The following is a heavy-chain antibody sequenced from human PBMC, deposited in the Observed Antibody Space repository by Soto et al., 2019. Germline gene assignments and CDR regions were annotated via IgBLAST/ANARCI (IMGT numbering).Heavy chain of an antibody. CDR3: ARGLVLRSFDWSTYYYGMDV. Sequence: ASVKVSCKASGYTFTSYDINWVRQATGQGLEWMGWMNPNSGNTGYAQKFQGRVTMTRNTSISTAYMELSSLRSEDTAVYYCARGLVLRSFDWSTYYYGMDVWGQGTTITVSS. D-gene: IGHD3-9*01. V-gene: IGHV1-8*01. J-gene: IGHJ6*02. CDR2: MNPNSGNT. CDR1: GYTFTSYD.